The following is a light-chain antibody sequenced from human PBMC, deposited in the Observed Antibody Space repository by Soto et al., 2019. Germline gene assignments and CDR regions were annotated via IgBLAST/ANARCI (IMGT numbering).Light chain of an antibody. CDR1: IDDVGRYNY. J-gene: IGLJ2*01. Sequence: QSALTQPRSVSGSPGQSVTISCTGTIDDVGRYNYVSWYQQHPGKAPKLMIYDVSKRPSGVPDRFSGSKSGNTASLTISGLQAEDEADYYCCSYAGSYTHVVFGEGTKLT. CDR3: CSYAGSYTHVV. CDR2: DVS. V-gene: IGLV2-11*01.